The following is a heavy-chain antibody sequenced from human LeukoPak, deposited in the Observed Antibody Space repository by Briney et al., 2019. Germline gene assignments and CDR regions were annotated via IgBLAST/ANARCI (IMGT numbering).Heavy chain of an antibody. V-gene: IGHV3-53*01. Sequence: GSLRLSCAASGFTVSSNYMSWVRQAPGKGLEWVSVIYSGGSTYYADSVKGRFTISRDNSKNTLYLQMNSLRAEDTAVYYCARTWGYSSSWFEIYFDYWGQGTLVTVSS. CDR2: IYSGGST. D-gene: IGHD6-13*01. CDR3: ARTWGYSSSWFEIYFDY. CDR1: GFTVSSNY. J-gene: IGHJ4*02.